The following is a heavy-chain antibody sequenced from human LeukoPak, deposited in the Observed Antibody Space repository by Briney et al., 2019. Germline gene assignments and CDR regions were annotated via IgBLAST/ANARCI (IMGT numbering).Heavy chain of an antibody. V-gene: IGHV1-18*01. J-gene: IGHJ5*02. CDR3: ALWAVSYYDFWSGYYTENWFDP. CDR2: ISAYNGNT. D-gene: IGHD3-3*01. Sequence: AASVKVSCKASGYTFTSYGISWVRQAPGQGLEWMGWISAYNGNTNYAQKLQGRVTMTTDTSTSTAYMELRSLRSDDTAVYYCALWAVSYYDFWSGYYTENWFDPWGQGTLVTVSS. CDR1: GYTFTSYG.